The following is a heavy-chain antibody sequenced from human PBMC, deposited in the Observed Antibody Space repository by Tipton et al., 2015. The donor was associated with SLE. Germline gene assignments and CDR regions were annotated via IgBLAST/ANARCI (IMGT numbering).Heavy chain of an antibody. CDR1: GGSISSGSYY. CDR3: ARERPRPGYCSSTSCYGGSGAFDI. Sequence: TLSLTCTVSGGSISSGSYYWSWIRQPAGKGLGWIGRIYISGSTNYNPSLKSRVTISVDTSKNQFSLKLSSVTAADTAVYYCARERPRPGYCSSTSCYGGSGAFDIWGQGTMVTVSS. CDR2: IYISGST. V-gene: IGHV4-61*02. J-gene: IGHJ3*02. D-gene: IGHD2-2*01.